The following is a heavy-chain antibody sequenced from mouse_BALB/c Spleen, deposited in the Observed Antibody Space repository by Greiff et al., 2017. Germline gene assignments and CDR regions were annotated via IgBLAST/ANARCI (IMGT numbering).Heavy chain of an antibody. CDR1: GFTFSSYT. CDR2: ISSGGSYT. V-gene: IGHV5-6-4*01. Sequence: DVHLVESGGGLVKPGGSLKLSCAASGFTFSSYTMSWVRQTPEKRLEWVATISSGGSYTYYPDSVKGRFTISRDNAKNTLYLQMSSLKSEDTAMYYCTRARTGFDYWGQGTTLTVSS. J-gene: IGHJ2*01. CDR3: TRARTGFDY.